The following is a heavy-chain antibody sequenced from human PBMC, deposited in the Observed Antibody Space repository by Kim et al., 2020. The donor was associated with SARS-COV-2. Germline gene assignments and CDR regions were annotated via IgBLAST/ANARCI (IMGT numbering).Heavy chain of an antibody. V-gene: IGHV4-34*01. CDR2: ST. D-gene: IGHD5-18*01. Sequence: STNYNPSLKSRVTISVDTSKNQFSLKLSSVTAADTAVYYCAGLYSYGPYGMDVWGQGTTVTVSS. CDR3: AGLYSYGPYGMDV. J-gene: IGHJ6*02.